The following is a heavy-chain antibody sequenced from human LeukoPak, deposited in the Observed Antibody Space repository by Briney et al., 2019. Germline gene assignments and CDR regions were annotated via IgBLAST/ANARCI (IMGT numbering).Heavy chain of an antibody. CDR1: GYTFNTYG. D-gene: IGHD3-10*01. CDR2: ISGQHGKT. V-gene: IGHV1-18*01. J-gene: IGHJ4*02. CDR3: ARGGSGWFGALEFDY. Sequence: GSSVKVSCKASGYTFNTYGVIWVRQAPGKGFEWLGWISGQHGKTTYPPKFQDRVRVTIDTSTSTAYMELRSLTSDDTGVYFCARGGSGWFGALEFDYWGQGTLVTVSS.